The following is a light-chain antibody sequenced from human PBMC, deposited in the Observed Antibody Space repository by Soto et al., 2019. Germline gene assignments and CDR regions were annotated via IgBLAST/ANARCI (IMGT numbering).Light chain of an antibody. J-gene: IGKJ1*01. V-gene: IGKV3D-15*01. Sequence: EIVLTQSPATLSLSPGERATLSCRASQSVSSNYLAWYQQKPGQAPRLLIYGASTRASGIPDRFSGSGSGTEFTLTISSLQSEDFAVYYCQQYNNWPRTFGQGTKVDIK. CDR1: QSVSSN. CDR2: GAS. CDR3: QQYNNWPRT.